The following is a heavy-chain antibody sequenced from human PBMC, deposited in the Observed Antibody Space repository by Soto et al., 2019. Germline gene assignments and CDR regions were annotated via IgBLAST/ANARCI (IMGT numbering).Heavy chain of an antibody. CDR1: GFTFNNYA. J-gene: IGHJ4*02. CDR2: IRNSGGFT. V-gene: IGHV3-23*01. Sequence: VQLLESGGGLVQPGGSLRLSCAASGFTFNNYAMNWVRQAPGKGPEWVSAIRNSGGFTYYADSVKGRFTISRDNSKNTLYLHMNSLRAEDTALYYCAKDYFETKGPYFFDYWGQGTLVTVSS. CDR3: AKDYFETKGPYFFDY. D-gene: IGHD1-26*01.